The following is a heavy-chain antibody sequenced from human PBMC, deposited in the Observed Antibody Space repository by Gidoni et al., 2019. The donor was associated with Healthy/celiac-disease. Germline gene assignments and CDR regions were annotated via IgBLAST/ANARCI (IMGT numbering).Heavy chain of an antibody. CDR1: GFTFSSYS. V-gene: IGHV3-48*02. J-gene: IGHJ6*02. CDR2: ISSSSSTN. CDR3: ARAGQWLTNYYYYGMDV. Sequence: EVQLVESGGGLVQPGGSLRLSCAASGFTFSSYSMNWVRQAPGKGLEWVSYISSSSSTNYYADSVKGRFTISRDNAKNSLYLQMNSLRDEDTAVYYCARAGQWLTNYYYYGMDVWGQGTTVTVSS. D-gene: IGHD6-19*01.